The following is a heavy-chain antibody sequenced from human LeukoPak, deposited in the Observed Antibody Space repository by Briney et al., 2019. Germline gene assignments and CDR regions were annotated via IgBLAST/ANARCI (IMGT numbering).Heavy chain of an antibody. CDR1: GFTFNSYA. CDR2: ISGSGGGT. D-gene: IGHD3-10*01. Sequence: GGSLRLSCAASGFTFNSYAMSWVRHAPEKGLEWVATISGSGGGTYYADSVKGRFTISRDDSKNTLYLQMNSLRAEDTAVYYCAKEWIRGVINYWGQGTLVTVSS. J-gene: IGHJ4*02. CDR3: AKEWIRGVINY. V-gene: IGHV3-23*01.